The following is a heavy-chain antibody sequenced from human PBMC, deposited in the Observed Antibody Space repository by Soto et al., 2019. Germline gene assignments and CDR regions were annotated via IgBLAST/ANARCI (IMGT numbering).Heavy chain of an antibody. V-gene: IGHV3-23*01. Sequence: VGSLRLSCAASGFTFSSYAMSWVRQAPGKGLEWVSAISGSGGSTYYADSVKGRFTISRDNSKNTLYLQMNSLRAKDTAVYYCAKLKPNYYDSSGYPWWGQGTQVTVSS. CDR2: ISGSGGST. J-gene: IGHJ4*02. CDR1: GFTFSSYA. CDR3: AKLKPNYYDSSGYPW. D-gene: IGHD3-22*01.